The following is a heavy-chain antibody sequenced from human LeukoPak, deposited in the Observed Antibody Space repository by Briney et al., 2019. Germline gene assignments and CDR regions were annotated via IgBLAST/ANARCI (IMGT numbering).Heavy chain of an antibody. J-gene: IGHJ6*02. Sequence: GGSLRLSCAASGFTFTSCGMNWVRQAPGKGLEWVSSISGGGSRIIYADSVKGRFTISRDNSKNTLYLQMNSLRAEDTAIYYCAKDHRSGSDYFYDMDVWGQGTMVTVSS. CDR3: AKDHRSGSDYFYDMDV. CDR2: ISGGGSRI. V-gene: IGHV3-23*01. CDR1: GFTFTSCG. D-gene: IGHD5-12*01.